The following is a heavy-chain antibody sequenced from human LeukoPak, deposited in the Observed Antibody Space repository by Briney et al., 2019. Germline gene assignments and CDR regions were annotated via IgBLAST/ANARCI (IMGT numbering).Heavy chain of an antibody. CDR2: ISAYNGNT. D-gene: IGHD1-26*01. CDR3: ARDQYPSRVFDLQGAFDY. V-gene: IGHV1-18*01. CDR1: GYTFTSYG. Sequence: ASVKVSCKASGYTFTSYGISWVRQAPGQGLEWMGWISAYNGNTNYAQKLQGRVTMTTDTSTSTAYMELRSLRSDDTAVYYCARDQYPSRVFDLQGAFDYWGQGTLVTVSS. J-gene: IGHJ4*02.